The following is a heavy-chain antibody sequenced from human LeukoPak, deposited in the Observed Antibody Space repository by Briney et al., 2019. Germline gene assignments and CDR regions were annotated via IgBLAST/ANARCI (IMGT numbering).Heavy chain of an antibody. J-gene: IGHJ3*02. CDR3: ARDRVGATMDAFDI. V-gene: IGHV3-21*01. CDR1: GFTISSYS. Sequence: PGGSLRLSCAASGFTISSYSMNWVRQAPGKGLEWVSSISSSSSYIYYADSVKGRFTISRDNAKNSLYLQMNSLRAEDTAVYYCARDRVGATMDAFDIWGQGTMVTVSS. D-gene: IGHD1-26*01. CDR2: ISSSSSYI.